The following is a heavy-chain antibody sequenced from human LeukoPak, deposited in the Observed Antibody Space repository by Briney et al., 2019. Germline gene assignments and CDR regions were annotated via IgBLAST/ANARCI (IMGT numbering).Heavy chain of an antibody. CDR2: IYYSGST. CDR3: VRRVAAAGHFDY. D-gene: IGHD6-13*01. J-gene: IGHJ4*02. CDR1: GGSISSGGYY. Sequence: SETLSLTCTVSGGSISSGGYYWSWIRQHPGKGLEWIGYIYYSGSTYYNPSLKSRVTISVDTSKNQFSLKLSSVTAADTAVYYCVRRVAAAGHFDYWGQGTLVTVSS. V-gene: IGHV4-31*03.